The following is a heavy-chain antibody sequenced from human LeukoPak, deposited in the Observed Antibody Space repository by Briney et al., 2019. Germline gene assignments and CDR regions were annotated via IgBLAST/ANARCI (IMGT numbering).Heavy chain of an antibody. V-gene: IGHV4-39*01. Sequence: SGTLSLTCAVSGGSISSSSYYWGWIRQPPGKGLEWIGSIYYSGSTYYNPSLKSRVTISVDTSKNQFSLKLSSVTAADTAVYYCARRGLLWFGENQDYWGQGTLVTVSS. CDR3: ARRGLLWFGENQDY. CDR2: IYYSGST. D-gene: IGHD3-10*01. J-gene: IGHJ4*02. CDR1: GGSISSSSYY.